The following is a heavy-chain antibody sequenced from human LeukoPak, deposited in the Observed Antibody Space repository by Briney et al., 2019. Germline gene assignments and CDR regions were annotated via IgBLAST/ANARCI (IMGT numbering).Heavy chain of an antibody. V-gene: IGHV3-21*01. CDR2: ISSSSSYI. D-gene: IGHD6-19*01. Sequence: GGSLRLSCAASGFTFSSYSMNWVRQAPGKGLELVSSISSSSSYIYYADSVKGRFTISRDNAKNSLYLQMNSLRAEDTAVYYCARREAYSSGWYFWFDPWGQGTLVTVSS. J-gene: IGHJ5*02. CDR3: ARREAYSSGWYFWFDP. CDR1: GFTFSSYS.